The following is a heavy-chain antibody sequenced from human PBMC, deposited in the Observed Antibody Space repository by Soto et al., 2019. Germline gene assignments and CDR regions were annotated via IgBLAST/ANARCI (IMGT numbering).Heavy chain of an antibody. CDR1: GESFIGYY. J-gene: IGHJ5*02. CDR3: ARTDIVTTNCFDP. V-gene: IGHV4-34*02. D-gene: IGHD5-12*01. Sequence: QVHLQQWGAGLLKPSETLSLTCAVYGESFIGYYWTLIRQPPGKGLEWIGEINHRGSANYNPSLKSRVTIAVDTSNNQFSLKLSSVTAADTSVYYCARTDIVTTNCFDPWGQGTLVTVSS. CDR2: INHRGSA.